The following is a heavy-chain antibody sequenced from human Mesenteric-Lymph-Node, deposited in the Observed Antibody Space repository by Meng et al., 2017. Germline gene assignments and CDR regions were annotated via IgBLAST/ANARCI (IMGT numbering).Heavy chain of an antibody. CDR2: INNDGRST. D-gene: IGHD4-23*01. Sequence: EVQLVEFGGGLVQPGGSLRLSCAASGFTFSSYVMYWVRQAPGKGLEWVSRINNDGRSTGYADSVKGRFTISRENAKNTLYLQMNSLRAEDTAVYYCARNYDGGVDYWGQGTLVTVSS. V-gene: IGHV3-74*01. CDR1: GFTFSSYV. CDR3: ARNYDGGVDY. J-gene: IGHJ4*02.